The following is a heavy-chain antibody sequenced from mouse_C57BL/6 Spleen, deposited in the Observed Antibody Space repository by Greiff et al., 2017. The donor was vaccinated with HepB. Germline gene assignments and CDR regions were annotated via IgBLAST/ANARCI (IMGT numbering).Heavy chain of an antibody. CDR2: IYPGDGDT. CDR1: GYAFSSSW. D-gene: IGHD2-12*01. J-gene: IGHJ3*01. CDR3: ARCDSPEGFAY. Sequence: VQLQQSGPELVKPGASVKISCKASGYAFSSSWMNWVKQRPGKGLEWIGRIYPGDGDTNYNGKFKGKATLTADKSSSTAYMQLSSLTSEDSAVYYCARCDSPEGFAYWGQGTLVTVSA. V-gene: IGHV1-82*01.